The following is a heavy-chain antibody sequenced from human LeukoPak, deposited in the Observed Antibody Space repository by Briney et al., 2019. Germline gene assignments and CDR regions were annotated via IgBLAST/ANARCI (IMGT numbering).Heavy chain of an antibody. CDR2: IWYDGSNK. D-gene: IGHD2-15*01. V-gene: IGHV3-33*01. CDR3: ARDPGGGGSCFDY. J-gene: IGHJ4*02. Sequence: PGGSLRLSCAASGFTFSSYGMHWVRQAPGKGLEWVAVIWYDGSNKYYADSVKGRFTISRDNSKNTLYLQMNSLRAENTAVYYCARDPGGGGSCFDYWGQGTLVTVSS. CDR1: GFTFSSYG.